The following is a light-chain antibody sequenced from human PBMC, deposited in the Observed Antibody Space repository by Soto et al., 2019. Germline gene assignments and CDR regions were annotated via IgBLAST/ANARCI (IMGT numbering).Light chain of an antibody. Sequence: DIQMTQSPSTLSASVGDRVTITCRASQSINSWLAWYQQKPGKAPKLLIYDASSLESGVPSRFSGSGSGTEFTLTISSLQPDDFATYYCQQYNSYSPGWTFGQGTKVEIK. V-gene: IGKV1-5*01. CDR2: DAS. CDR1: QSINSW. J-gene: IGKJ1*01. CDR3: QQYNSYSPGWT.